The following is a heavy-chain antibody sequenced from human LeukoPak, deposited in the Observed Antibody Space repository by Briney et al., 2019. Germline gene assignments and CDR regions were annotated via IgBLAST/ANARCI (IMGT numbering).Heavy chain of an antibody. D-gene: IGHD6-19*01. V-gene: IGHV4-38-2*02. CDR1: GYSISSGYY. J-gene: IGHJ4*02. CDR2: IYHSGST. CDR3: ARDRRIAVAGD. Sequence: SETLSLTCAVSGYSISSGYYWGWIRQPPGKGLEWIGSIYHSGSTYYNPSLKSRVTISVDTSKNQFSLKLSSATAADTAVYYCARDRRIAVAGDWGQGTLVTVSS.